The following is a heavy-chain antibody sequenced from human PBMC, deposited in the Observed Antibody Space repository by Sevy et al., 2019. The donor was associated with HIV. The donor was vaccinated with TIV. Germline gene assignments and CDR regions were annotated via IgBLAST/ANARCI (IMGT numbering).Heavy chain of an antibody. V-gene: IGHV3-23*01. J-gene: IGHJ3*02. D-gene: IGHD5-18*01. CDR3: AKDPTWIQGGDAFDI. CDR2: ISGSGGST. Sequence: GGSLRLSCAASGFTFSSYAMSWVRQAPGKGLEWVSAISGSGGSTYYADSVKGRFTISIDNSKNTLYLQMNSLRAEDTAVYYCAKDPTWIQGGDAFDIWGQGTMVTVSS. CDR1: GFTFSSYA.